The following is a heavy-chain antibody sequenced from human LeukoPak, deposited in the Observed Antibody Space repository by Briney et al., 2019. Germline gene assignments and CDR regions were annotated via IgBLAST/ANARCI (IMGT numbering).Heavy chain of an antibody. CDR3: AKDDRGNEAPFDY. CDR2: ISYDGTNK. CDR1: GFTFSNYD. V-gene: IGHV3-30*18. J-gene: IGHJ4*02. Sequence: PGRSLRLSCAASGFTFSNYDMHWVRPAPGKGLEWVAVISYDGTNKYYADSVKGRFTISRDNSKSTLHLQMNSLRAEDTAVYYCAKDDRGNEAPFDYWGQGTLVTVSS.